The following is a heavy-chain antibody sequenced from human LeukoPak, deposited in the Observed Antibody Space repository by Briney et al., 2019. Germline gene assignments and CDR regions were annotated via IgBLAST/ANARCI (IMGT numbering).Heavy chain of an antibody. D-gene: IGHD1-14*01. Sequence: ASVKVSCKASGYTFTGYYMHWVRQAPGQGLEWMGWINPNSGGTNYAQQFQGRVTMTRDTSITTAYMELSSLGSDDTALYYCAGGITGGDYWGQGTLVTVSS. V-gene: IGHV1-2*02. CDR3: AGGITGGDY. CDR2: INPNSGGT. CDR1: GYTFTGYY. J-gene: IGHJ4*02.